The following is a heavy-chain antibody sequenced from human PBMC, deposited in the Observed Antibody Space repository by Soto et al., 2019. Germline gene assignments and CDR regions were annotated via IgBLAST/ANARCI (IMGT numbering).Heavy chain of an antibody. D-gene: IGHD6-13*01. J-gene: IGHJ5*02. V-gene: IGHV3-33*01. Sequence: GGSLRLSCAASGFTFSSYGMHWVRQAPGKGLEWVAVIWYDGSNKYYADSVKGRFTISRDNSKNTLYLQMNSLRAEDTAVYYCARDPVAAAGYNWFDPWGQGTLVTVSS. CDR1: GFTFSSYG. CDR2: IWYDGSNK. CDR3: ARDPVAAAGYNWFDP.